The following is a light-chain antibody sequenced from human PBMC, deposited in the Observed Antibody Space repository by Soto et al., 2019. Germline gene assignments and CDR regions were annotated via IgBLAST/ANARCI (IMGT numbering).Light chain of an antibody. CDR1: QSVSGGY. V-gene: IGKV3-20*01. J-gene: IGKJ2*01. CDR3: QQYGSSPYT. CDR2: GTS. Sequence: IVLTQSPGTMSLSPGERATLSCRASQSVSGGYFSWYRQKPGQAPRLLIYGTSNRATGISDKFSGRGSGTDFTLTISRLEPEDSAVYYCQQYGSSPYTFGQGTKVEIK.